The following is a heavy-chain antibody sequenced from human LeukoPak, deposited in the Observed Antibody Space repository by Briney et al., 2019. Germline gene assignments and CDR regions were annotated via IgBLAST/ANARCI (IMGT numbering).Heavy chain of an antibody. CDR1: GYTFTGYY. Sequence: ASVKVSCKASGYTFTGYYMHWVRQAPGQGLERMGWINPNSGGTNYAQKFQGRVTMTRDTSISTAYMELSRLRSDDTAVYYCARGFGELYYYYYYMDVWGKGTTVTVSS. CDR2: INPNSGGT. D-gene: IGHD3-10*01. CDR3: ARGFGELYYYYYYMDV. J-gene: IGHJ6*03. V-gene: IGHV1-2*02.